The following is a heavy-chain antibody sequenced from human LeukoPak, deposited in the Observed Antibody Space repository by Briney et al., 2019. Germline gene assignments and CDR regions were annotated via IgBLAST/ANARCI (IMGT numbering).Heavy chain of an antibody. CDR3: ARDRSGPNY. CDR1: GFTFSAYW. J-gene: IGHJ4*02. V-gene: IGHV3-7*05. CDR2: IKQDGSEK. Sequence: GGSLRLSRAASGFTFSAYWMTWVRQAPGKGLEWVANIKQDGSEKYYVDSVKGRFTISRDNAKNSLFLQMNSLRPEDTAVYYCARDRSGPNYWGQGTLVTVSS.